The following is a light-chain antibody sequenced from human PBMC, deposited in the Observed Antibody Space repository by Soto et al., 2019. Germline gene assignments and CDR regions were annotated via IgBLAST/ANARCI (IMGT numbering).Light chain of an antibody. CDR2: AAS. CDR1: QGISNY. CDR3: QKYNSAPQT. Sequence: DIQMTQSPSSLSASVGDRVTITCRASQGISNYLAWYQQKPGKVPKLLIYAASTLQSGVPSWFGGSGSGTDFTLTISSLPPEDVATYYWQKYNSAPQTFGQGTKVEIK. J-gene: IGKJ1*01. V-gene: IGKV1-27*01.